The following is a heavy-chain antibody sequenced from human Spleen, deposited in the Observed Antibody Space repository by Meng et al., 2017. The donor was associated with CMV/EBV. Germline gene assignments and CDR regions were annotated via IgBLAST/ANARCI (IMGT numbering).Heavy chain of an antibody. CDR1: GGSISSSSYY. D-gene: IGHD2-2*01. CDR3: ARCSAASVWFDP. CDR2: IYYSGSP. V-gene: IGHV4-39*07. J-gene: IGHJ5*02. Sequence: TVSGGSISSSSYYWGWIRQPPGKGLEWIGGIYYSGSPYYNPSLKSRVTISVDTSKNQFSLKLSSVTAADTAVYYCARCSAASVWFDPWGQGTLVTVSS.